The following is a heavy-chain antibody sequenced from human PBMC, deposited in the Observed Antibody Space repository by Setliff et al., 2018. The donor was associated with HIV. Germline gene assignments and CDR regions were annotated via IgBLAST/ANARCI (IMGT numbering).Heavy chain of an antibody. CDR2: MTPYSGNT. Sequence: ASVKVSCKTSGDTFTSYDINWVRQAAGHGLEWMGWMTPYSGNTGYAQKFQGRVSMTRNTSISTAYMELSSLRSEDTAVYYCARDLLSGWYHYYYYMDVWGKGTTVTVSS. V-gene: IGHV1-8*02. CDR1: GDTFTSYD. CDR3: ARDLLSGWYHYYYYMDV. D-gene: IGHD6-19*01. J-gene: IGHJ6*03.